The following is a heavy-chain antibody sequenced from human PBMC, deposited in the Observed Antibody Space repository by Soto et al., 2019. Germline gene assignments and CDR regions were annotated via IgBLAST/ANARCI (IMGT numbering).Heavy chain of an antibody. V-gene: IGHV3-23*01. CDR1: GFTFSSYT. D-gene: IGHD3-22*01. J-gene: IGHJ4*01. CDR3: AKARCSGNSCYVPDY. Sequence: PGGSLRLSCAASGFTFSSYTMAGVRQAPGKGLEWASSISGSGGSPSYADSVQGRFTISRDNPRNTLSLQMNSLRAEDTATYYCAKARCSGNSCYVPDYWGHGSLVTVSS. CDR2: ISGSGGSP.